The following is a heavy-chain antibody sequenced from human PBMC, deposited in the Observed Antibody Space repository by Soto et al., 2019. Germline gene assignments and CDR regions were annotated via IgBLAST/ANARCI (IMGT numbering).Heavy chain of an antibody. CDR1: GFAIRNNA. V-gene: IGHV3-30-3*01. CDR3: VRAAGIAAAGSSQGVL. CDR2: ISFEGSHT. D-gene: IGHD6-13*01. Sequence: QVQLVESGGGVVQPGRSLTLSCEASGFAIRNNAIHWVRQAPGKGVEWVAVISFEGSHTYYADSVKGRFTVSRDNSKNTVSLQMDRLTSEDSSLYYCVRAAGIAAAGSSQGVLWGQGTRVTVSS. J-gene: IGHJ4*02.